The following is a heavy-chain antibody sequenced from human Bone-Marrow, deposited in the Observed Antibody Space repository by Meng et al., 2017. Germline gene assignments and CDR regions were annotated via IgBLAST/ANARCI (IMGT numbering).Heavy chain of an antibody. CDR3: TREGFAGDFWSRYYFDY. J-gene: IGHJ4*02. D-gene: IGHD3-3*01. CDR2: IRSKAYGGTT. V-gene: IGHV3-49*04. CDR1: GFTFSSYW. Sequence: GESLKISCAASGFTFSSYWMSWVRQAPGKGLEWVGFIRSKAYGGTTEYAASVKGRFTISRDDSKSIAYLQMNSLKTEDTAVYYCTREGFAGDFWSRYYFDYWGQGTLVTVSS.